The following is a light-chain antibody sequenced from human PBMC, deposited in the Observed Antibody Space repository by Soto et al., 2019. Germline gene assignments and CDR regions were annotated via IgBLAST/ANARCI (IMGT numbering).Light chain of an antibody. CDR2: AAS. Sequence: DILMTQSPSSLSASVGDRVTITCRASQRISNFLNWYQQKPGKAPKLLIYAASSLQSGVPSRFSGSGFGTDFTLTISSLQPGDFATYYCQQSASTPPTFGGGAKVEIK. CDR3: QQSASTPPT. J-gene: IGKJ4*01. CDR1: QRISNF. V-gene: IGKV1-39*01.